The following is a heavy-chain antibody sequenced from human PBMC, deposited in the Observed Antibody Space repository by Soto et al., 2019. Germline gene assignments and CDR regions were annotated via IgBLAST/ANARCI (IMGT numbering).Heavy chain of an antibody. CDR2: IYYSGST. V-gene: IGHV4-31*03. CDR3: ERAVVVVSNWFDP. CDR1: GGSISSGGYY. J-gene: IGHJ5*02. D-gene: IGHD2-15*01. Sequence: QVQLQESGPGLVKPSQTLSLTCTVSGGSISSGGYYWSWIRQHPGKGLEWIGYIYYSGSTYYNPSLKSRVTISVDTSKNQFSLKLSSVTAADTAVYYCERAVVVVSNWFDPWGKGTLVTVSS.